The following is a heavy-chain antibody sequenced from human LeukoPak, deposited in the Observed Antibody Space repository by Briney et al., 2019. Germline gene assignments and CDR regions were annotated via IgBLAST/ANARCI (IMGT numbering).Heavy chain of an antibody. CDR3: ARCSGVFGSSGY. D-gene: IGHD6-6*01. CDR1: GFTFSRYG. V-gene: IGHV3-30*03. CDR2: ISSDGGNE. Sequence: GGSLRLSCAASGFTFSRYGMHWVRQAPGKGLEWVAVISSDGGNEYYADAVKGRFTISRDNSKITLYLQMHSLRAEDTAVYYCARCSGVFGSSGYWGQGTLVTVSS. J-gene: IGHJ4*02.